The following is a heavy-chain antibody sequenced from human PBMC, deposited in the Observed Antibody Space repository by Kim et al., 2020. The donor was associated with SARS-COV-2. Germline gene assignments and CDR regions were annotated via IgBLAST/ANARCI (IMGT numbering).Heavy chain of an antibody. CDR2: IYYSGTT. CDR3: ARFRRTWYLDF. V-gene: IGHV4-59*08. Sequence: SETLSLTCTVSGGSISSHYWSWIRQPPGKGLEWIGYIYYSGTTNYDPSLKSRVTISVDTSRNQFSLKLSSVTAPDTAGYYFARFRRTWYLDFWGQGTLVT. CDR1: GGSISSHY. D-gene: IGHD3-10*01. J-gene: IGHJ4*02.